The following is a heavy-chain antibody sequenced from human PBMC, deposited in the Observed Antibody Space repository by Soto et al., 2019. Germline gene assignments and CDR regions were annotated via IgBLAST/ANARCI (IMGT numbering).Heavy chain of an antibody. J-gene: IGHJ4*02. CDR1: GGTFSSYT. CDR3: AREGDVWERVCID. CDR2: IIPILGIA. D-gene: IGHD1-26*01. Sequence: QVQLVQSGAEVKKPGSSVKVSCKASGGTFSSYTISWVRQAPGQGLEWMGRIIPILGIANYAQKFQGRVTITADKSTSTAYMERGSLRSEDTAVYYCAREGDVWERVCIDWGKGTLVTVSS. V-gene: IGHV1-69*08.